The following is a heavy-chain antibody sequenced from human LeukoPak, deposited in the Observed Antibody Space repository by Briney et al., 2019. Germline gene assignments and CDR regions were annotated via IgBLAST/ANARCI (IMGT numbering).Heavy chain of an antibody. CDR2: ISSSARYM. J-gene: IGHJ6*02. CDR3: ARGGVGLVIIPGWEYDYYGLDV. CDR1: GFTLSTYS. Sequence: GGSLRLSCAASGFTLSTYSMNWVRQARGKGLEWVSSISSSARYMYYADSVKGRFTISRDNAKNSLYLQMNSLRAEDTAVYYCARGGVGLVIIPGWEYDYYGLDVWGQGTTVTVSS. D-gene: IGHD3/OR15-3a*01. V-gene: IGHV3-21*01.